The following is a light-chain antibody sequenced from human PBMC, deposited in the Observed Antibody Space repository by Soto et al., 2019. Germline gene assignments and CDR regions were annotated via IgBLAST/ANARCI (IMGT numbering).Light chain of an antibody. Sequence: EIVLTQSPGTLSLSPGDSATLSCRASQTVISDYLTWYQQTPGQAPRLLIYGASSRATDTPDRFSGSGSGTDFTLTISRLEPEDFAVFYCQHYDSLPITFGQATRLETK. CDR2: GAS. J-gene: IGKJ5*01. CDR1: QTVISDY. V-gene: IGKV3-20*01. CDR3: QHYDSLPIT.